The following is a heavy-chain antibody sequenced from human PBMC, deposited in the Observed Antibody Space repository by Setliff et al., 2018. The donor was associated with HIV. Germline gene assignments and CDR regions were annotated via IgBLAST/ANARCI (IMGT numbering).Heavy chain of an antibody. J-gene: IGHJ5*02. Sequence: SETLSLTCTVSGGSVTNTKSYWGWIRQPPGKGLEWIASISHSGNTYYNPSLNSRVTISLDTSKNQFSLKLTSVTAADTAVYYCANRLYYYDSSGSLREEGFDPWGQGTQVTVSS. V-gene: IGHV4-39*01. CDR3: ANRLYYYDSSGSLREEGFDP. D-gene: IGHD3-22*01. CDR1: GGSVTNTKSY. CDR2: ISHSGNT.